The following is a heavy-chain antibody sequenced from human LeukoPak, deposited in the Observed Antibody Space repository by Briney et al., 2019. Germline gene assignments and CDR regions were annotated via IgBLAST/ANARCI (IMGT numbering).Heavy chain of an antibody. CDR1: GYTFTSYA. CDR3: ARMEMATAIFDY. Sequence: ASVKVSCKASGYTFTSYAITWVRQAPGQGLEWMGWISAYNGNTNYAQNLQGRVTMSTDTSTSTAYMELRSLRSDDTAMYYCARMEMATAIFDYWGQGTLVTVSS. CDR2: ISAYNGNT. D-gene: IGHD5-24*01. J-gene: IGHJ4*02. V-gene: IGHV1-18*01.